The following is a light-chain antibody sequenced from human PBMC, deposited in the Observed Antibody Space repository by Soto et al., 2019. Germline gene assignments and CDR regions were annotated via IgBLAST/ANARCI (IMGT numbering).Light chain of an antibody. CDR3: QHYDESMRT. Sequence: EIVLTQSRAPLSLSPVERATLSCMASQSVSSYLAWYQQKPGQAPRLLIYGALYRAPGIPDRFSGSGSGTDFTLSINRLEPEDFAVYYCQHYDESMRTFGQGTKVDIK. CDR2: GAL. J-gene: IGKJ1*01. CDR1: QSVSSY. V-gene: IGKV3-11*01.